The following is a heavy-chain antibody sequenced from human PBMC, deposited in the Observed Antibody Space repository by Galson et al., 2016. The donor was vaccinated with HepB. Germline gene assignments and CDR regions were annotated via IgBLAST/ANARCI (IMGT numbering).Heavy chain of an antibody. CDR2: LSRDNDNT. D-gene: IGHD3-10*01. CDR3: ARDRRRRASAGKTYYHYGLDV. Sequence: SVKVSCKASGYTFSTYLIYWVRQAPGQGPEWVGTLSRDNDNTHYAQKFQGRVTMTTDTSTTTAHMDLRGLRADDTAVYYCARDRRRRASAGKTYYHYGLDVWGQGTSVTVYS. J-gene: IGHJ6*02. CDR1: GYTFSTYL. V-gene: IGHV1-18*01.